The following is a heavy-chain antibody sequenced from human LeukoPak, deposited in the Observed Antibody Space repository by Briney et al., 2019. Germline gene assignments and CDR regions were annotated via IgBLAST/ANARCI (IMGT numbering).Heavy chain of an antibody. CDR3: ARDGARDGYNGPFDY. V-gene: IGHV3-30*04. CDR2: ISYDGSNK. D-gene: IGHD5-24*01. J-gene: IGHJ4*02. CDR1: GFTFSSYA. Sequence: GRSLRLSCAASGFTFSSYAMHWVRQAPGKGLEWVAVISYDGSNKYYADSVKGRFTISRDNSKSTLYLQMNSLRAEDTAVYYCARDGARDGYNGPFDYWGQGTLVTVSS.